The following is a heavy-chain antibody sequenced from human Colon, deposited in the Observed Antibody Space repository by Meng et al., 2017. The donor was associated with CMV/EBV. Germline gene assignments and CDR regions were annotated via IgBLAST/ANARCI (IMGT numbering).Heavy chain of an antibody. CDR2: IDPKSGGT. D-gene: IGHD5-24*01. V-gene: IGHV1-2*02. CDR3: ARAILEVRDGYNDPADY. Sequence: ASVKVSCKASGYTFTDYYIHWVRQAPGQGLEWMGCIDPKSGGTNYAQTFQGRVSITRDTSINTAYMELTSLRSDDTAVYYCARAILEVRDGYNDPADYWGQGTLVTVSS. CDR1: GYTFTDYY. J-gene: IGHJ4*02.